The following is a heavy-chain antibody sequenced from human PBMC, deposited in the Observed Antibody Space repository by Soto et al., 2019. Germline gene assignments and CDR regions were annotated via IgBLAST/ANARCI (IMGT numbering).Heavy chain of an antibody. CDR1: GLTLSVRS. D-gene: IGHD3-10*01. CDR2: MDNAGTES. CDR3: ARGWFGPDV. V-gene: IGHV3-74*01. Sequence: EVQLVESGGGLVQPGGSRRLSCAASGLTLSVRSMHWVRQAPGKGRVWVSGMDNAGTESTYADSVKGRFTSSRDNAKNMLYLQMNRLRVEDTAVYYCARGWFGPDVWGKGTTVTVSS. J-gene: IGHJ6*04.